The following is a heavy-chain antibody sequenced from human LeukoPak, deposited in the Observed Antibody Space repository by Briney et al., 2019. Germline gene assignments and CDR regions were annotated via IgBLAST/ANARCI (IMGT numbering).Heavy chain of an antibody. V-gene: IGHV3-48*02. D-gene: IGHD6-19*01. J-gene: IGHJ4*02. Sequence: GSLRLSCAASGFTFSNYNMNWVRQAPGKGPEWVSYISSRSSAIYYADSVKGRFTISRDNAKNSLSLQMNSLRDEDTAVYFCASNHGSGWYVGEFWGQGILVTVSS. CDR1: GFTFSNYN. CDR3: ASNHGSGWYVGEF. CDR2: ISSRSSAI.